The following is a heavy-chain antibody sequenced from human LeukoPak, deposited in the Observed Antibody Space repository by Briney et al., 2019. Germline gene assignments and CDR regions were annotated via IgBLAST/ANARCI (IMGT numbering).Heavy chain of an antibody. CDR2: IYYSGST. J-gene: IGHJ6*02. V-gene: IGHV4-31*11. CDR1: GGSFSGYY. Sequence: PSETLSLTCAVYGGSFSGYYWSWIRQHPGKGLEWIGYIYYSGSTYYNPSLKSRVTISVDMSKSQFSLKLSSVTAADTAVYYCARDRGYDFWSGYWTHYYYYGMDVWGQGTTVTVSS. CDR3: ARDRGYDFWSGYWTHYYYYGMDV. D-gene: IGHD3-3*01.